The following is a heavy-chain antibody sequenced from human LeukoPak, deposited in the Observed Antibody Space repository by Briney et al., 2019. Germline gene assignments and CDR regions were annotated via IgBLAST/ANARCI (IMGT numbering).Heavy chain of an antibody. D-gene: IGHD6-19*01. CDR2: IYYSGST. Sequence: SETLSLTCAVYGGSFSGYYWSWIRQPPGKGLEWIGYIYYSGSTNYNPSLKSRVTISVDTSKNQFSLKLSSVTAADTAVYYCARHSSGWFPFDYWGQGTLVTVSS. J-gene: IGHJ4*02. CDR1: GGSFSGYY. V-gene: IGHV4-59*08. CDR3: ARHSSGWFPFDY.